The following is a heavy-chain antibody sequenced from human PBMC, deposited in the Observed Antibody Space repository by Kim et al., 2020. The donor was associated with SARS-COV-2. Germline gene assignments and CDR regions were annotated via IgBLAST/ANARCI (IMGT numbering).Heavy chain of an antibody. J-gene: IGHJ4*02. V-gene: IGHV3-23*01. CDR2: ISGSGGSI. Sequence: GGSLRLSCAASGFTFSSYAMRWVRQAPGKGLEWVSTISGSGGSIYYADSVKGRFTISRDNSKNTLYLQMNSLRAEDTAVYYCAKGDCSSTSCHTTDNWGRGTLVTVSS. CDR3: AKGDCSSTSCHTTDN. CDR1: GFTFSSYA. D-gene: IGHD2-2*02.